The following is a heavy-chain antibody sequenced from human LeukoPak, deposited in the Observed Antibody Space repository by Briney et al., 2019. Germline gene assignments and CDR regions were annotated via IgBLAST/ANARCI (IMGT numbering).Heavy chain of an antibody. J-gene: IGHJ4*02. D-gene: IGHD3-10*01. CDR3: ARDEYYYGSGTYIPFDY. V-gene: IGHV4-61*02. CDR2: VYTSGST. Sequence: PSETLSLTCTVSGGSISSGSYFWNWIRQPAGKGLEWIGRVYTSGSTNYNPSLKTRVTMSVDTSKNQFSLMLSSVTAADTAVYYCARDEYYYGSGTYIPFDYWGQGTLVTVSS. CDR1: GGSISSGSYF.